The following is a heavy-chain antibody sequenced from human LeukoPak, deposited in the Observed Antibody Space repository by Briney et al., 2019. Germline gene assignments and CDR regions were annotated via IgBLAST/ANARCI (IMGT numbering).Heavy chain of an antibody. J-gene: IGHJ4*02. CDR1: GFTFRSYA. Sequence: GSLDLSCAASGFTFRSYAIYGVRTAQGKGREWVSGISGSGGDTYFADSVKGRFTISRDNSKNTVFLQMDSLRAEHTAVYYCAKTTAGYSSGRYPGWPIDYWGQGTLVTVSS. D-gene: IGHD6-19*01. CDR3: AKTTAGYSSGRYPGWPIDY. CDR2: ISGSGGDT. V-gene: IGHV3-23*01.